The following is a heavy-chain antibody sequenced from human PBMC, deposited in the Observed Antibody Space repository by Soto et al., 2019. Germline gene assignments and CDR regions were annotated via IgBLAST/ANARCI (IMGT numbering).Heavy chain of an antibody. CDR3: ASSRVVTTYFDY. J-gene: IGHJ4*02. Sequence: QLQLQESGSRLVKPSQTLSLTCAVSGGSISRAGYSWSWIRQSPGKGLEWIGYIYNSGSTFYNPSPKSRLTISVDRSKNQLSLQLNSVTAADTAVYYCASSRVVTTYFDYWGQGTLVTVSS. D-gene: IGHD2-21*02. CDR1: GGSISRAGYS. CDR2: IYNSGST. V-gene: IGHV4-30-2*06.